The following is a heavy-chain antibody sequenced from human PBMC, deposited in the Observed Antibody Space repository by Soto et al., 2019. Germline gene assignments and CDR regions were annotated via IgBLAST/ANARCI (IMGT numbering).Heavy chain of an antibody. Sequence: QVQLVESGGGVVQPGTSLKLSCATSGFIFTSFRMHWLRQAPGKGLEWVAVISYDGIDENYADSVKGRFAISRDKSKSTVYLHMNTLRVEDTAVYYCAKDFREMATVAPGVSWAQGTLVTVSS. CDR3: AKDFREMATVAPGVS. D-gene: IGHD4-4*01. CDR1: GFIFTSFR. CDR2: ISYDGIDE. J-gene: IGHJ4*02. V-gene: IGHV3-30*18.